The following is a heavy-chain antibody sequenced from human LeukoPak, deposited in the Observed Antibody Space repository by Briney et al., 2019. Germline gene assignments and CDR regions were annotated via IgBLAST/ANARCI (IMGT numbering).Heavy chain of an antibody. Sequence: GGSLRLSCAASGFTFSTYWMTWVRQAPGKGLEWVANIKEDGSREYYVGSVKGRFTISRDNAKNSLYLQMDSLTAEDTAVYYCARDSPGYGAYVWWGQGTLVSVSS. CDR3: ARDSPGYGAYVW. CDR1: GFTFSTYW. D-gene: IGHD5-12*01. CDR2: IKEDGSRE. J-gene: IGHJ1*01. V-gene: IGHV3-7*01.